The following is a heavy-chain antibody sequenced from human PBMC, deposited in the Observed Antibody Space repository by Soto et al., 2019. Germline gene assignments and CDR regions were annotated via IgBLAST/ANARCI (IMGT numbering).Heavy chain of an antibody. Sequence: QVQLVQSGAEVKKPGASVKVSCKASGYTFTSYYMHWVRQAPGQGLEWMGIINPSSSSTSYAQKFQGRVTMTRDTSTSTLYMELSSLRSEDTAVYYGAGVAIAAAAMGGFDPWGQGTLVTVSS. V-gene: IGHV1-46*01. CDR3: AGVAIAAAAMGGFDP. J-gene: IGHJ5*02. CDR2: INPSSSST. CDR1: GYTFTSYY. D-gene: IGHD6-13*01.